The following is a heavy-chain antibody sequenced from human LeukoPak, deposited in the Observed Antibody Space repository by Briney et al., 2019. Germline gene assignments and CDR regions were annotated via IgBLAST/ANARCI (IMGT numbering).Heavy chain of an antibody. Sequence: PGGSLRLSCAASGFSLSSYAMSWVRQAPGKGLEWVSHISHDGGSTYYADSVKGRFTISRDNSKNTLYLQMSSLKDEDTAIYYCAKVKFYFDNWGQGTLVTVSS. V-gene: IGHV3-23*01. CDR2: ISHDGGST. CDR3: AKVKFYFDN. J-gene: IGHJ4*02. CDR1: GFSLSSYA.